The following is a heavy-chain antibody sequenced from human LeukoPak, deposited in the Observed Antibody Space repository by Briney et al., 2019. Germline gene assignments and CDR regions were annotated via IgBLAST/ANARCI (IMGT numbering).Heavy chain of an antibody. Sequence: ASVQFSCKASGYPFTGYFIHWVRQAPGQGLEWMGWITPNSGGTNYAQNFQGRVTLTRDTSINTAYMELTRLRSDDTAVYYCARGSGGNSVNWYFDIWGRGTLVTVSS. D-gene: IGHD4-23*01. CDR1: GYPFTGYF. J-gene: IGHJ2*01. CDR2: ITPNSGGT. CDR3: ARGSGGNSVNWYFDI. V-gene: IGHV1-2*02.